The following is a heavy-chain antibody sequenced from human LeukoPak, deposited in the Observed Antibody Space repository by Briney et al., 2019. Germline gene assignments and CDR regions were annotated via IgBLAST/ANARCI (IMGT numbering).Heavy chain of an antibody. J-gene: IGHJ4*02. CDR2: IIPIFGTA. D-gene: IGHD5-18*01. CDR1: GYTFTSYY. V-gene: IGHV1-69*13. CDR3: ARAHGPDTAMVMYYFDY. Sequence: SVKVSCKASGYTFTSYYMHWVRQAPGQGLEWMGGIIPIFGTANYAQKFQGRVTIAADESTSTAYMELSSLRSEDTAVYYCARAHGPDTAMVMYYFDYWGQGTLVTVSS.